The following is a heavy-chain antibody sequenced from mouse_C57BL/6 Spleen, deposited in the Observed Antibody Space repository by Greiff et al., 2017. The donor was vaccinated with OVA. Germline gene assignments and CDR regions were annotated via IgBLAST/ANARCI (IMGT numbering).Heavy chain of an antibody. D-gene: IGHD2-2*01. V-gene: IGHV1-7*01. CDR2: INPSSGYH. J-gene: IGHJ2*01. Sequence: VQLQQSGAELAKPGASVKLSCKASGYTFTSYWLHWVKQRPGQGLEWIGYINPSSGYHMYNQKFKDKATLTADKSSSTDYMQLSSLTYEDSAVYYCARSIYYGSPFDYGGQGTTLTVSS. CDR1: GYTFTSYW. CDR3: ARSIYYGSPFDY.